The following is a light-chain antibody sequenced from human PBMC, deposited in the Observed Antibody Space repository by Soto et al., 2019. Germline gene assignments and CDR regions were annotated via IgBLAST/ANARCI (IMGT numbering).Light chain of an antibody. V-gene: IGKV4-1*01. CDR1: QSVLYSSNNKNY. Sequence: DIVMTQSPDSLAVSLGERATINCKSSQSVLYSSNNKNYLAWYQQKPGQPPKLLIYWASTRESGVPDRFSGSGSGTDLTITMSSLQAEDVAVYYCQQYYSTPYTFGQGTKLEIK. CDR2: WAS. CDR3: QQYYSTPYT. J-gene: IGKJ2*01.